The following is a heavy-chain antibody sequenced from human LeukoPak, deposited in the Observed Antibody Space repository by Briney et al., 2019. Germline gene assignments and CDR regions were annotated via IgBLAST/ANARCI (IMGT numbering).Heavy chain of an antibody. Sequence: PGGSLRLSCAASGFTFSGSGIHWVRQASGKGLEWVSRIRSKANSYATAYAASVLGRFTISRDDSKNTAYLQMNSLKTEDTAVYFCTGLGEVDTAMLKSAFDVWGQGTMVTVSS. CDR2: IRSKANSYAT. CDR1: GFTFSGSG. CDR3: TGLGEVDTAMLKSAFDV. J-gene: IGHJ3*01. D-gene: IGHD5-18*01. V-gene: IGHV3-73*01.